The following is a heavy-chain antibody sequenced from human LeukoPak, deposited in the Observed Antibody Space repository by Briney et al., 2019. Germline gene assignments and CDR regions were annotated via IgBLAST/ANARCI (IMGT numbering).Heavy chain of an antibody. V-gene: IGHV1-69*13. CDR2: IIPIFGTG. Sequence: GASVKVSCKASGGTFANYAISWVRKAPGQGLEWMGGIIPIFGTGHSAQKFQGRLTITADESTRTTYVELSSLRSDDTAVYYCAKGHDDFRQFDFWGQGTLVIVSS. D-gene: IGHD3-3*01. CDR3: AKGHDDFRQFDF. CDR1: GGTFANYA. J-gene: IGHJ4*02.